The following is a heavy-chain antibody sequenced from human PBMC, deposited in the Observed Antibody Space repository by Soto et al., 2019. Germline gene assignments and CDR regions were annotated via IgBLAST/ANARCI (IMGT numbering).Heavy chain of an antibody. CDR1: GFTFSSYA. D-gene: IGHD3-3*01. V-gene: IGHV3-30-3*01. J-gene: IGHJ4*02. CDR3: ARGRNTIFGVVTQVFDY. Sequence: GGSLRLSCAASGFTFSSYAMHWVRQAPGKGLEWVAVISYDGSNKYYADSVKGRFTISRDNSKNTLYLQMNSLRAEDTAVYYCARGRNTIFGVVTQVFDYWGQGTLVTVSS. CDR2: ISYDGSNK.